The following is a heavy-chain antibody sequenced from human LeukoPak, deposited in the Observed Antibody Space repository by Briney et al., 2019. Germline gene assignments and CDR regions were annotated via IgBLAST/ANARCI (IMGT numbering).Heavy chain of an antibody. CDR2: INPDGSRI. CDR3: ASKLVVGATKSDYFDY. Sequence: GGSLRLSCAASGFTLSNYWMHWVRQAPGKGPVWVSRINPDGSRIDYAESVRGRFTISRDSAKNTLYLQMNSLRAKDTAVYYCASKLVVGATKSDYFDYWGQGTLVTVSS. J-gene: IGHJ4*02. CDR1: GFTLSNYW. V-gene: IGHV3-74*01. D-gene: IGHD1-26*01.